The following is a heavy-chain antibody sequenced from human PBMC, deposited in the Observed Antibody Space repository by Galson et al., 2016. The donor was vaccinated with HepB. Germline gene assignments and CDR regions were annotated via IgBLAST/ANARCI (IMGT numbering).Heavy chain of an antibody. CDR1: GGSIGSFY. CDR3: AREYDILTGPYFDY. Sequence: ETLSLTCNVSGGSIGSFYWTWIRQAPGKGLEYIGYIFYDGSANYNPSLLGRVTISVDMSKNRFSLKLNSVTAADTAVYYCAREYDILTGPYFDYWGQGILVTVSS. J-gene: IGHJ4*02. CDR2: IFYDGSA. V-gene: IGHV4-59*01. D-gene: IGHD3-9*01.